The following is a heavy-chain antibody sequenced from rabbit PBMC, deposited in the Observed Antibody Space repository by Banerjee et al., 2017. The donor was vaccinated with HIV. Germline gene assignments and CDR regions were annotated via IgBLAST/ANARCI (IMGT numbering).Heavy chain of an antibody. J-gene: IGHJ4*01. CDR2: IYTISGSN. V-gene: IGHV1S40*01. Sequence: QSLEESGGDLVKPGASLPLPCTASGFDFSSSYDMCWVRQAPGKGLEWIACIYTISGSNYYASWAKGRSTISKTSSTTVTLQMTSLTAADTATYFCARYAYGISSGDPFNLWGQGTLVTVS. D-gene: IGHD1-1*01. CDR3: ARYAYGISSGDPFNL. CDR1: GFDFSSSYD.